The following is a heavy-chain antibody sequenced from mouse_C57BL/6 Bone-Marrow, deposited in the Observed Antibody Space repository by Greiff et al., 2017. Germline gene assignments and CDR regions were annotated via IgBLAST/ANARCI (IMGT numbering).Heavy chain of an antibody. CDR3: ARDYYGSSPYYYAMDY. J-gene: IGHJ4*01. Sequence: DVKLQESGGGLVQPGGSLKLSCAASGIDFSRYWMSWVRRAPGKGLEWIGEINPDSSTINYAPSLKDKFIISRDNAKNTLYLQMSKVRSEDTALYYCARDYYGSSPYYYAMDYWGQGTSVTVSS. CDR2: INPDSSTI. D-gene: IGHD1-1*01. V-gene: IGHV4-1*01. CDR1: GIDFSRYW.